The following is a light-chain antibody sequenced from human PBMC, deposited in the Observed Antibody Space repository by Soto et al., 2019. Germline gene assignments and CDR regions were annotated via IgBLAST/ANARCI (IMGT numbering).Light chain of an antibody. Sequence: QSALTQPPSASGSHGQSVALSCTGTSSDVGGYNYVSWYQQHPGKAPTLMIYEVNKRPSGVPDRFSGSKSGNTASLTVSGLHAEEEADYYCSSYAGSSNVFGTGTKVTVL. CDR3: SSYAGSSNV. J-gene: IGLJ1*01. V-gene: IGLV2-8*01. CDR2: EVN. CDR1: SSDVGGYNY.